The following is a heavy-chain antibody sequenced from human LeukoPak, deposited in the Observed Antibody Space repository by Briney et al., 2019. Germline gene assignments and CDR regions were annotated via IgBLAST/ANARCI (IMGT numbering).Heavy chain of an antibody. Sequence: KSGESQQISCKGSGYSFTSYWIGWVRQLPGKGLEWMGIIYPGDSDTRYSPSFQGQVTISADKSISTAYLQWSSLKASDTAMYYCARRGTHDYRNWFDPWGQGTLVTVSS. CDR1: GYSFTSYW. CDR2: IYPGDSDT. CDR3: ARRGTHDYRNWFDP. V-gene: IGHV5-51*01. J-gene: IGHJ5*02. D-gene: IGHD4-11*01.